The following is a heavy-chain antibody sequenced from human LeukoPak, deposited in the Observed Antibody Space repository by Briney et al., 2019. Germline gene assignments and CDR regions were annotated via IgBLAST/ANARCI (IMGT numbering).Heavy chain of an antibody. J-gene: IGHJ4*02. Sequence: PSETLSLTCAVYGGSFSGYYWSWIRQPPGKGLEWIGEINQSGSTNYNPSLKSRVTISVDTSNNQFSLKLSSVTAADMAVYFCALYNNYEDYFDYWGQGTLVTVSS. CDR2: INQSGST. V-gene: IGHV4-34*01. D-gene: IGHD4-11*01. CDR3: ALYNNYEDYFDY. CDR1: GGSFSGYY.